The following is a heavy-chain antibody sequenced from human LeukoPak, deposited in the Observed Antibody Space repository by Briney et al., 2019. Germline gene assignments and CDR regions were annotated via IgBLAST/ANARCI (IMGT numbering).Heavy chain of an antibody. CDR1: GFTFSSYA. D-gene: IGHD3-22*01. V-gene: IGHV3-23*01. J-gene: IGHJ4*02. Sequence: PGGSLRLSCAASGFTFSSYAVSWVRQAPGKGLEWVSAISGSGGSTYYADSVKGRFTISRDNSKNTLYLQMNSLRAEDTAVYYCAKERYYYDSSGYYDYWGQGTLVTVSS. CDR2: ISGSGGST. CDR3: AKERYYYDSSGYYDY.